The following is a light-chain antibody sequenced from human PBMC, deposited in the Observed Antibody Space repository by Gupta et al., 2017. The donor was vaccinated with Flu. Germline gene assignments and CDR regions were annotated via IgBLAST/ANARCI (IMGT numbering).Light chain of an antibody. V-gene: IGKV2-28*01. CDR2: LGS. Sequence: DIVMTQSPLSLPVTPGEPASISCRSSQSLLHSNGYNYLDWYLQKPGQSPQLLIYLGSNRASGVPDRFSGSGSGTDFTLKISRVEAEDVGVYYCRQALQTLFTFGPGTNVDIK. CDR3: RQALQTLFT. J-gene: IGKJ3*01. CDR1: QSLLHSNGYNY.